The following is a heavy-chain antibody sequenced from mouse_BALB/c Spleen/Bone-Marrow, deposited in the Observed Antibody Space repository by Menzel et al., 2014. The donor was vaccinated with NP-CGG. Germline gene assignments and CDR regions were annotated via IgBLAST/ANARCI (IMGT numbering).Heavy chain of an antibody. CDR1: GFTFTDYY. V-gene: IGHV7-3*02. CDR3: ARDDYYAMDY. J-gene: IGHJ4*01. Sequence: DVKLQESGGGLVQPGGSLRLSCATSGFTFTDYYMSWVRQPPGKALEWLGFIRNKANGYTTEYSASVKGRFTISRDNSQSILYLQMNTPRAEDSATYYCARDDYYAMDYWGQGTSVTVSS. CDR2: IRNKANGYTT.